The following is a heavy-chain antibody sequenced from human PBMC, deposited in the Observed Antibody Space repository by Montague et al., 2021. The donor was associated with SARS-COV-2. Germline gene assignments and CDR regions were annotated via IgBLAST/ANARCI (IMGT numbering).Heavy chain of an antibody. D-gene: IGHD7-27*01. V-gene: IGHV4-59*13. Sequence: SETLSLTCTVSGGSINFYYLSWVRQTPGRGLEWIGYTSDTGSTNYNPSLESRVAISVDASNNQFSLNLYSVTAADTAVYYCARENRNQASRDWGRDWGQGTLVTVSS. CDR3: ARENRNQASRDWGRD. CDR2: TSDTGST. CDR1: GGSINFYY. J-gene: IGHJ4*02.